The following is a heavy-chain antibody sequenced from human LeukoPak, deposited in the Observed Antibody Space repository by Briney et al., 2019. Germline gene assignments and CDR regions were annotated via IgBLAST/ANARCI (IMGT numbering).Heavy chain of an antibody. V-gene: IGHV3-23*01. D-gene: IGHD6-19*01. CDR1: GFTFSSYA. Sequence: PGGSLRLSCAASGFTFSSYAMSWVRQAPGKGLEWVSAISGSGGSTYYADSVKGRFTLSRDNSKNTLYLQMNSLRAEDTAVYYCAKDARLLGAVAGPNYFDYWGQGTLVTVSS. J-gene: IGHJ4*02. CDR3: AKDARLLGAVAGPNYFDY. CDR2: ISGSGGST.